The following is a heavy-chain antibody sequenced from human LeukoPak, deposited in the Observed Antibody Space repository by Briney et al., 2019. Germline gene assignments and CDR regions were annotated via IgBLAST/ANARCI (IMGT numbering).Heavy chain of an antibody. J-gene: IGHJ6*03. CDR1: GGSVSSSSYY. Sequence: KPSGTLSLTCTVSGGSVSSSSYYWGWLRQPPGKGLEWIGSIYYSGSTYYNPSLKSRVTISVDTSKNQFSLKLSSVTAADTAVYYCARHDYYYYYMDVWGKGTTVTVSS. CDR3: ARHDYYYYYMDV. V-gene: IGHV4-39*01. CDR2: IYYSGST.